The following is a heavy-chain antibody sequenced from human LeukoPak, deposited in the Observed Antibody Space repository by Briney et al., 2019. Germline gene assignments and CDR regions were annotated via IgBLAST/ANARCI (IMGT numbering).Heavy chain of an antibody. CDR3: ARVRWFGIFDY. D-gene: IGHD3-10*01. CDR2: INHSGST. Sequence: PSETLSLTCAVYGGSFSGYYWSWIRQPPGKGLEWIGEINHSGSTSYNPSLKSRVTISVGTSKNQFSLKLSSVTAADTAVYYCARVRWFGIFDYWGQGTLVTVSS. J-gene: IGHJ4*02. V-gene: IGHV4-34*01. CDR1: GGSFSGYY.